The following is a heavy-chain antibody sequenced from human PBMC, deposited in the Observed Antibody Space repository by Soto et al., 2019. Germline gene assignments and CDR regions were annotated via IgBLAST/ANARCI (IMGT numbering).Heavy chain of an antibody. CDR2: IIPIFGTA. V-gene: IGHV1-69*06. J-gene: IGHJ3*02. CDR3: ASGLYDSSGFIRDAFDI. D-gene: IGHD3-22*01. Sequence: GXSAKVSFKTSGGTFISYAISWVRQAPGQGLEWMGGIIPIFGTANYAQKFQGRVTITADKSTSTAYMELSSLRSEDTAVYYCASGLYDSSGFIRDAFDIWGQGTMVTVSS. CDR1: GGTFISYA.